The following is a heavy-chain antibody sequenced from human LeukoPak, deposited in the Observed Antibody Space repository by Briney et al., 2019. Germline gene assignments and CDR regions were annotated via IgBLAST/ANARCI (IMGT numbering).Heavy chain of an antibody. CDR1: GFTFSSYA. D-gene: IGHD6-19*01. CDR3: ARGHSSGWYFNYFDY. Sequence: GGSLRLSCAASGFTFSSYAMHWVRQAPGKGLEWVAVISYDGSNKYYADSVKGRFTISRDNSKNTLYLQMGSLRVEDMAVYYCARGHSSGWYFNYFDYWGQGTLVTVSS. V-gene: IGHV3-30*14. J-gene: IGHJ4*02. CDR2: ISYDGSNK.